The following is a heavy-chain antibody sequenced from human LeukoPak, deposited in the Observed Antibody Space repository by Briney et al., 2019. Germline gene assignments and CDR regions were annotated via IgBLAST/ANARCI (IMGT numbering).Heavy chain of an antibody. CDR1: GFTFSDHY. Sequence: GGSLRLSCAASGFTFSDHYMDWVRQAPGKGLEWVGRTRNKANSYTTEYAASVKGRFTISRYDSKNSLYLQMNSLKTEDTAVYYCASLYGSGKRWVDPWGQGTLVTVSS. V-gene: IGHV3-72*01. D-gene: IGHD3-10*01. CDR2: TRNKANSYTT. CDR3: ASLYGSGKRWVDP. J-gene: IGHJ5*02.